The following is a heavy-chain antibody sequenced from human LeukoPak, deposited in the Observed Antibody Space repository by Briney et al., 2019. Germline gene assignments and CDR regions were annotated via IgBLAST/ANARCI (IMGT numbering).Heavy chain of an antibody. CDR1: GFTFSSYA. J-gene: IGHJ4*02. CDR3: AKSPTVLRYFDWLFAPNFDH. CDR2: ISGSGGST. D-gene: IGHD3-9*01. V-gene: IGHV3-23*01. Sequence: GGSLRLSCAASGFTFSSYAMSWVRQAPGKGLEWVSAISGSGGSTYYADSVKGRFTISRDNPKNTLYLQMNSLRAEDTAVYYCAKSPTVLRYFDWLFAPNFDHWGQGTLVTVSS.